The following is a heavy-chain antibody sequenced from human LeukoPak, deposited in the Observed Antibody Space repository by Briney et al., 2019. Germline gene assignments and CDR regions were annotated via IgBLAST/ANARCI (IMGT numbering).Heavy chain of an antibody. CDR2: ISSSGSAI. CDR1: GFTFSSYE. V-gene: IGHV3-48*03. D-gene: IGHD2-8*02. CDR3: ARARISYWFPRWCDP. J-gene: IGHJ5*02. Sequence: GGSLRLSCAASGFTFSSYEMNWVRQAPGKGLEWVSYISSSGSAIYYADSVKGRFTISRDNAKNSLYLQMNSLRAEDTAVYYCARARISYWFPRWCDPWGQGTLVTVSS.